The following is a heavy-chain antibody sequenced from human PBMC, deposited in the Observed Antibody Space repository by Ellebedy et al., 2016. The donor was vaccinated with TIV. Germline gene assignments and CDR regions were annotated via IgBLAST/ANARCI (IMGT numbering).Heavy chain of an antibody. Sequence: ASVKVSCKASGYTFTSYAMHWVRQAPGQRLEWMGWINAGNGNTKYSQKFQGRVTITRDTSASTAYMELSSLRSEDTAVYYCARPQSYYGSGTFIYFDLWGRGTLVTVSS. CDR1: GYTFTSYA. J-gene: IGHJ2*01. D-gene: IGHD3-10*01. V-gene: IGHV1-3*01. CDR2: INAGNGNT. CDR3: ARPQSYYGSGTFIYFDL.